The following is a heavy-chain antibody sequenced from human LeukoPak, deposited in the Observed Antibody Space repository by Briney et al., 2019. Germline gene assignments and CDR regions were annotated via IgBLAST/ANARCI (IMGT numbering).Heavy chain of an antibody. Sequence: QSGGSLRLSCAASGFTFSSYAMHWVRQAPGKGLEWVAVISYDGSNKYYADSVKGRFTISRDNPKNTLYLQMNSLRAEDTAVYYCARDEGLYSGSYFIDYWGQGTLVTVSS. CDR2: ISYDGSNK. CDR3: ARDEGLYSGSYFIDY. D-gene: IGHD1-26*01. V-gene: IGHV3-30-3*01. CDR1: GFTFSSYA. J-gene: IGHJ4*02.